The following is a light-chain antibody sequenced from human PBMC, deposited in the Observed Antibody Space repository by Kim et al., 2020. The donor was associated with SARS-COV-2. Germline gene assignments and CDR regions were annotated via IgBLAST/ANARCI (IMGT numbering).Light chain of an antibody. CDR3: QQYHNWPPGT. V-gene: IGKV3-15*01. CDR1: QSISSN. CDR2: GTS. J-gene: IGKJ4*01. Sequence: SPGERATLSCRASQSISSNLAWYQLKPGQAPRLLIYGTSTRATGIPARFSGSGSGTEFTLTISSLQSEDFAVYYCQQYHNWPPGTFGGGTKVDIK.